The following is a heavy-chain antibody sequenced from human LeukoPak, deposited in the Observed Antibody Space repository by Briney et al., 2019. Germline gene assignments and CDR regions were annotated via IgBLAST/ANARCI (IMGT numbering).Heavy chain of an antibody. Sequence: ASVKVSCKASGYTFSNYGISWVRQAPGQGLEWMGWISAHNGNTNYAQKLQDRVTMTTDTSTSIAYMELRGLRSDDTAVYYCARGSSGWYGYYFDYWGQGTLVTVSS. V-gene: IGHV1-18*01. CDR2: ISAHNGNT. D-gene: IGHD6-19*01. J-gene: IGHJ4*02. CDR1: GYTFSNYG. CDR3: ARGSSGWYGYYFDY.